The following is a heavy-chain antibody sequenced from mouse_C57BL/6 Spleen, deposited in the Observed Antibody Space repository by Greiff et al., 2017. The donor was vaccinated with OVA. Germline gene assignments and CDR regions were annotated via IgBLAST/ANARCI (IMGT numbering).Heavy chain of an antibody. CDR3: ASLYGYDEGDYFHD. V-gene: IGHV5-4*01. J-gene: IGHJ2*01. CDR1: GFTFSSYA. CDR2: ISDGGSYT. D-gene: IGHD2-2*01. Sequence: EVQRVESGGGLVKPGGSLKLSCAASGFTFSSYAMSWVRQTQEKRLEWVATISDGGSYTYYPDNVKGRFTISRDNAKNNLYLQRSHLNSEDTAMYYCASLYGYDEGDYFHDWGQCTTLTVSS.